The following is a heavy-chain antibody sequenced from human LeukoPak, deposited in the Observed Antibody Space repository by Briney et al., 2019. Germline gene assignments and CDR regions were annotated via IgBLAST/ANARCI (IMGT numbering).Heavy chain of an antibody. CDR3: ARSYYCSGTSCYNNYFDY. V-gene: IGHV3-74*01. CDR1: GFTFSNYW. J-gene: IGHJ4*02. D-gene: IGHD2-2*02. CDR2: INTDGSST. Sequence: GGSLRLSCAASGFTFSNYWMYWVRQAPGKGLVWVSRINTDGSSTTYADSVKGRFTMSRDNAKNTLYLQMNSLRAEDTAVYYCARSYYCSGTSCYNNYFDYWGQGTLVTVSS.